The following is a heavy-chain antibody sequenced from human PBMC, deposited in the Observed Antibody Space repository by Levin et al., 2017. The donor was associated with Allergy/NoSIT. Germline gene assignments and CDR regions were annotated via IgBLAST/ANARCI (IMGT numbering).Heavy chain of an antibody. CDR2: INRDETTR. J-gene: IGHJ3*02. Sequence: GESLKISCAASGFTFRDSWMTWLRQAPGKGLEFIANINRDETTRNYVDSVKGRFIISRDNAKNSLFLQMNTLRVEDTAVYFCAGDPESSAFDIWGRGAMVIVSS. CDR3: AGDPESSAFDI. CDR1: GFTFRDSW. V-gene: IGHV3-7*01.